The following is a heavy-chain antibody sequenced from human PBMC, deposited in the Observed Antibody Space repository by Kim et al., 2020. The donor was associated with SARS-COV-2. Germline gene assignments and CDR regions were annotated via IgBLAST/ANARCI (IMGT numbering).Heavy chain of an antibody. V-gene: IGHV3-48*04. CDR1: GFTFSSYS. Sequence: GGSLRLSCAASGFTFSSYSMNWVRQAPGKGLEWVSYISSSSSTIYYADSVKGRFTISRDNAKNSLYLQMNSLRAEDTAVYYCARVLLPDYYYYGMDVWGQGTTVTVSS. CDR2: ISSSSSTI. CDR3: ARVLLPDYYYYGMDV. J-gene: IGHJ6*02. D-gene: IGHD3-22*01.